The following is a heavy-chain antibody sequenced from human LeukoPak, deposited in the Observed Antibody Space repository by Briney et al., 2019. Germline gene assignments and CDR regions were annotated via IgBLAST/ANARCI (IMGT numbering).Heavy chain of an antibody. CDR1: GYTFTGYY. D-gene: IGHD6-13*01. Sequence: ASVKVSCKASGYTFTGYYMHWVRHAPGQGLEWMGWINPNSGGTNYARKYQGRVTMTRDTSNSTAYMELSRLRSDDTAVYYCARDQGSSSWYLYYYYYMDVWGKGTTVTVSS. V-gene: IGHV1-2*02. CDR2: INPNSGGT. CDR3: ARDQGSSSWYLYYYYYMDV. J-gene: IGHJ6*03.